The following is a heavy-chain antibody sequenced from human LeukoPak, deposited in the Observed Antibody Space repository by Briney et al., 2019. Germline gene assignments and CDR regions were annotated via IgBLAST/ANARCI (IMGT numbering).Heavy chain of an antibody. CDR2: IIPIFGTA. Sequence: SVKVSCKASGGTFSSYAISWVRQAPGQGLEWMGGIIPIFGTANYAQKFQGRVTITADESTSTAYMELSSLRSEDTAVYYCATASWYDSSTVGSDLVYWGQGTLVTVSS. J-gene: IGHJ4*02. V-gene: IGHV1-69*01. CDR1: GGTFSSYA. CDR3: ATASWYDSSTVGSDLVY. D-gene: IGHD3-22*01.